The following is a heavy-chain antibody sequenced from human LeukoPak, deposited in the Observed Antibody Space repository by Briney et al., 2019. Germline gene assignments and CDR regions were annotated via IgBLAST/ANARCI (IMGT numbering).Heavy chain of an antibody. CDR3: ARDRKRWLPKRHDAFDI. D-gene: IGHD6-19*01. V-gene: IGHV3-30*04. CDR2: ISYDGSNK. CDR1: GFTFSSYA. J-gene: IGHJ3*02. Sequence: GRSLRLSCAASGFTFSSYAMHWVRQAPGKGLEWVAVISYDGSNKYYADSVKGRFTISRDNSKNTLYLQMNSLRAEDTAVYYCARDRKRWLPKRHDAFDIWGQGTMVTVSS.